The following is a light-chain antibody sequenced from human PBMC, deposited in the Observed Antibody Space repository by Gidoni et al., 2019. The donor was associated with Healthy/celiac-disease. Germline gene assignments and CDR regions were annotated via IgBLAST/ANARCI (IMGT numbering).Light chain of an antibody. Sequence: QTVVTQEPSFSLSPGGTVTLTCGLSSGSVSTSYYPSWYQQTPGQAPRTLIYSTNTRSSGVPDRFSGSILGNKAALTITGAQADDESDYYCVLYMGSGIHYVFGTGTKVTVL. CDR1: SGSVSTSYY. CDR2: STN. J-gene: IGLJ1*01. CDR3: VLYMGSGIHYV. V-gene: IGLV8-61*01.